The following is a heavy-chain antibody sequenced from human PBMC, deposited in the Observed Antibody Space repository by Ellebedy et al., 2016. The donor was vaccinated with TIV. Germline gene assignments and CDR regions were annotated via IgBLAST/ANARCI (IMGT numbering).Heavy chain of an antibody. Sequence: SETLSLXXTVSGGSISSGDYYWSWIRQPPGKGLEWIGYIYYSGSTYYNPSLKSRVTMSVDTSKNQFSLKLSSVTAADTAVYYCAAGNTDAFDIWGQGTMVTVSS. CDR3: AAGNTDAFDI. J-gene: IGHJ3*02. V-gene: IGHV4-30-4*01. D-gene: IGHD4-23*01. CDR2: IYYSGST. CDR1: GGSISSGDYY.